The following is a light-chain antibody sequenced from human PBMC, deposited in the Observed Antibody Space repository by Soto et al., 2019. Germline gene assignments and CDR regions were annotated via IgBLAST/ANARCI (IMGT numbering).Light chain of an antibody. CDR3: FSFTTTSTHV. Sequence: QSALTQPPSASGSLGQSVTIPCTGTSSDVGRYNYVSWYQQHPGKVPKLLIYEVSNRPSGVPDRFSGSKSGNTASLTVSGLQPEDEAEYFCFSFTTTSTHVFGAGTKLTVL. V-gene: IGLV2-8*01. CDR1: SSDVGRYNY. J-gene: IGLJ1*01. CDR2: EVS.